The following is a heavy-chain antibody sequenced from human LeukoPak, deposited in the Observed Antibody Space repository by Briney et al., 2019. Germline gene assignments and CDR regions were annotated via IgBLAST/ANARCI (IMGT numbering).Heavy chain of an antibody. CDR2: IKQDGSEK. Sequence: GGSLRLSCAASGFTFSSYWMSWVRQAPGKGLEWVANIKQDGSEKFYVDSVKGRFTISRDNAKNSLYLQMNSLRAEDTAVYYCARVVVAAHIDYWGQGTLVTVSS. D-gene: IGHD2-15*01. V-gene: IGHV3-7*01. CDR3: ARVVVAAHIDY. J-gene: IGHJ4*02. CDR1: GFTFSSYW.